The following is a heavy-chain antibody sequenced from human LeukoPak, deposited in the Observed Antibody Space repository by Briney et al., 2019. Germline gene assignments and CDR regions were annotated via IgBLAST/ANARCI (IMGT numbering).Heavy chain of an antibody. CDR3: ATTRAVPSAFDY. CDR2: FDPEDGET. Sequence: ASVKVSCKVSGYTLTELSMHWVRQAPGKGLEWMGGFDPEDGETIYAQKFQGRVTMTEDTSIDTAYMELSSLRSEDTAVYYCATTRAVPSAFDYWGQGTLVTVSS. D-gene: IGHD6-19*01. V-gene: IGHV1-24*01. J-gene: IGHJ4*02. CDR1: GYTLTELS.